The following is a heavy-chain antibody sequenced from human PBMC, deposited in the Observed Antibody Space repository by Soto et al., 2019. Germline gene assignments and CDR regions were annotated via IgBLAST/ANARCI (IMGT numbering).Heavy chain of an antibody. CDR1: GGSFSGYY. Sequence: SETLSLTCAVYGGSFSGYYWSWIRQPPGKGLEWIGEINHSGSTSYNPSLKSRVTISVDTSKNQFSLKLSSVTAADTAVYYCARGRVYSSGWYGNVGFDYWGQGTLVTVSS. J-gene: IGHJ4*02. V-gene: IGHV4-34*01. CDR2: INHSGST. CDR3: ARGRVYSSGWYGNVGFDY. D-gene: IGHD6-19*01.